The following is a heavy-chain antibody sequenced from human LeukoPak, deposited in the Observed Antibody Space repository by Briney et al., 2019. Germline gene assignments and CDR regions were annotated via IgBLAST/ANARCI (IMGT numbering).Heavy chain of an antibody. CDR3: ARGGGISHYYYYMDV. CDR2: IYYSGST. CDR1: GGSISTYY. D-gene: IGHD6-13*01. Sequence: SETLSLTCTVSGGSISTYYWSWIRQPPGKGLEWIGYIYYSGSTNYNPSLKSRVTISVDTSKNQFSLKLSSVTAADTAVYYCARGGGISHYYYYMDVWGKGTTVTISS. V-gene: IGHV4-59*13. J-gene: IGHJ6*03.